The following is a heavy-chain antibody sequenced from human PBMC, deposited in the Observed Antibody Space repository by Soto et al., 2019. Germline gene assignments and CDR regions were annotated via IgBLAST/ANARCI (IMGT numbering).Heavy chain of an antibody. CDR3: AREAPYYYDSSGYPSHAFDI. CDR1: GGSFSGYY. V-gene: IGHV4-34*01. D-gene: IGHD3-22*01. CDR2: INHSGST. Sequence: SETLSLTCAVYGGSFSGYYWSWIRQPPGKGLEWIGEINHSGSTNYNPSLKSRVTISVDTSKNQFSLKLSSVTAADTAVYYCAREAPYYYDSSGYPSHAFDIWGQGTMVTVSS. J-gene: IGHJ3*02.